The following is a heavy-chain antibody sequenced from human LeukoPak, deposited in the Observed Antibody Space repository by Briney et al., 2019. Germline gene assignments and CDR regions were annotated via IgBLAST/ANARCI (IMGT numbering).Heavy chain of an antibody. Sequence: AGGSLRLSCTASGFTLVDYGVGWVRQAPGRGLQWVGFIRGKAYGGTTEYAASVKGRFSISRDDSNTIAYLHMNSLKTEDTAVYYFVRDKDWSYDYWGQGTLVTVSS. J-gene: IGHJ4*02. CDR1: GFTLVDYG. D-gene: IGHD3-9*01. CDR2: IRGKAYGGTT. CDR3: VRDKDWSYDY. V-gene: IGHV3-49*04.